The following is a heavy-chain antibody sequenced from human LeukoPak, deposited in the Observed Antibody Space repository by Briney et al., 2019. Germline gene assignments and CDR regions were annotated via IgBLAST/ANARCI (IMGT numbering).Heavy chain of an antibody. CDR3: ARDRIAVAGRGYFDY. Sequence: QARRSLRLSCAASGFTFSSYAMHWVRQAPGKGLEWVAVISYDGSNNYYADSVKGRFTISRDNSKNTLYLQMNSLRAEDTAVYYCARDRIAVAGRGYFDYWGQGTLVTVSS. V-gene: IGHV3-30-3*01. CDR2: ISYDGSNN. D-gene: IGHD6-19*01. CDR1: GFTFSSYA. J-gene: IGHJ4*02.